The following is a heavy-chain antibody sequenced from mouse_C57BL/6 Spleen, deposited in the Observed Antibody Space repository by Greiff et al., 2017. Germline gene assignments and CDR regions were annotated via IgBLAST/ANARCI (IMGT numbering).Heavy chain of an antibody. Sequence: EVQRVESGPGLVKPSQSLSLTCSVTGYSITSGYYWNWIRQFPGNKLEWMGYISYDGSNNYNPSLKNRISITRDTSKNQFFLKLNSVTTEDTATYYCARGRLRYAMDYWGQGTSVTVSS. D-gene: IGHD1-1*01. CDR3: ARGRLRYAMDY. V-gene: IGHV3-6*01. CDR2: ISYDGSN. J-gene: IGHJ4*01. CDR1: GYSITSGYY.